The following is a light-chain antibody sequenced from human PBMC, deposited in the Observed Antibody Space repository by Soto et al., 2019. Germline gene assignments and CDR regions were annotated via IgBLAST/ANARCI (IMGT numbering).Light chain of an antibody. Sequence: EIVMTQSPATLFVSPGEGATLSCRASQSIRRNLAWYQQKPGQAPRLLMYDASTRATGVPARFSGGGSGTEFTLTISSVQSEDFAVYYCQQGNNWPLTFGGGTKVEIK. V-gene: IGKV3-15*01. J-gene: IGKJ4*01. CDR1: QSIRRN. CDR3: QQGNNWPLT. CDR2: DAS.